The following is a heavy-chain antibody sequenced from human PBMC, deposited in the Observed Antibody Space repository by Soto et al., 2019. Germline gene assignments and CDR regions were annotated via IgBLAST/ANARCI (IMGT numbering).Heavy chain of an antibody. V-gene: IGHV4-59*01. J-gene: IGHJ4*02. CDR2: VYYSGST. CDR3: AKYRRKDAEGYRLDF. D-gene: IGHD5-12*01. CDR1: GGSISGYY. Sequence: SETLALACTLCGGSISGYYLSGTRQPPGQGLEWIGYVYYSGSTKYNPSLESRVTISVDMSNNQFSLMLTSVTAADTAVYYCAKYRRKDAEGYRLDFSGQGTLVTVSS.